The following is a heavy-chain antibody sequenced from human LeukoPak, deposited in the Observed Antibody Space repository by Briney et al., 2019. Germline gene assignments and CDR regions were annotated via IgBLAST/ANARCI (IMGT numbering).Heavy chain of an antibody. CDR2: FDPEDGET. CDR3: TRGYDISGYPPDY. J-gene: IGHJ4*02. CDR1: GYTLTELS. Sequence: ASVKVSCKVSGYTLTELSMHWVRQAPGKGLEWMGSFDPEDGETIYAQKFQGRVTMTEDTSTDTAYMELSSLRSDDTAVYYCTRGYDISGYPPDYWGQGTLVTVSS. D-gene: IGHD3-22*01. V-gene: IGHV1-24*01.